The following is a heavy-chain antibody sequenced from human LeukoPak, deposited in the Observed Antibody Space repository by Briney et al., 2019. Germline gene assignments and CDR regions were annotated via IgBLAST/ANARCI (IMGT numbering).Heavy chain of an antibody. CDR3: ATYYYDSSGYLGGPN. CDR2: ISYSSSYI. CDR1: GFISSSHS. V-gene: IGHV3-21*01. D-gene: IGHD3-22*01. Sequence: PGGSLRLSCAASGFISSSHSMSWVRQAPGKGLEWVSSISYSSSYIKYADLVKGRISISRDNAKNSLYLQMNSLRAEDTAVYYCATYYYDSSGYLGGPNWGQGTLVTVSS. J-gene: IGHJ4*02.